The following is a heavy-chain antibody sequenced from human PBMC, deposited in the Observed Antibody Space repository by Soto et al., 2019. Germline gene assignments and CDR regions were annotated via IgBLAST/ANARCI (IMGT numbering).Heavy chain of an antibody. CDR1: GFTFGNYG. V-gene: IGHV3-30*18. D-gene: IGHD3-16*01. J-gene: IGHJ4*02. Sequence: LRLSCAASGFTFGNYGMHWVRQAPGKGLEWVAVIRNDGSNEYYADSVKGRFTISRDNPKHTLYLQMNSLRAEDTAVYYCAKGPAGGDTHRSADYWGQGALVTVSS. CDR3: AKGPAGGDTHRSADY. CDR2: IRNDGSNE.